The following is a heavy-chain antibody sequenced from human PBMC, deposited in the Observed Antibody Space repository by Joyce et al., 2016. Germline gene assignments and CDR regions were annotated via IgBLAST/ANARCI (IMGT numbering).Heavy chain of an antibody. Sequence: QVQLQESGPGLVKPSETLSLTCTVSGGSISSYYWSWIRQPRGKGLEWIGYIYYIGSTNYNPSLKSRVTIAVDTSKNQFSLKLSSVTAADTAVYYCARDRAYGDWGYYYYYYGMDVWGQGTTVTVSS. CDR2: IYYIGST. CDR1: GGSISSYY. J-gene: IGHJ6*02. D-gene: IGHD4-17*01. V-gene: IGHV4-59*13. CDR3: ARDRAYGDWGYYYYYYGMDV.